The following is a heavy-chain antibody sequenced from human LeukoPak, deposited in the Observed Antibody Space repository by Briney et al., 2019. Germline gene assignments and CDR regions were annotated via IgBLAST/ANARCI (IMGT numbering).Heavy chain of an antibody. V-gene: IGHV3-66*01. CDR3: ARDGKAVAGLDY. CDR1: EFSVGSNY. CDR2: IYSGGST. J-gene: IGHJ4*02. Sequence: GGSLRLSCAASEFSVGSNYMTWVRQAPGKGLEWVSLIYSGGSTYYADSVKGRFTISRDNAKNSLYLQMNSLRAEDTAVYYCARDGKAVAGLDYWGQGTLVTVSS. D-gene: IGHD6-19*01.